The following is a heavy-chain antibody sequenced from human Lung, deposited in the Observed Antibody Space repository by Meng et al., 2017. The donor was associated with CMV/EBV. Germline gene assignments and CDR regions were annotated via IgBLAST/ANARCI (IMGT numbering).Heavy chain of an antibody. J-gene: IGHJ5*02. V-gene: IGHV3-11*04. CDR2: ISSRGTTI. Sequence: GESXKISCVTTGFTFSDYYMSWIRQAPGKGLEWLSSISSRGTTICDADSVRGRFIISRDNAKNSLYLQMNSLRVDDTAVYYCARDLAPVDPRGQGTLVTVSS. CDR1: GFTFSDYY. D-gene: IGHD1-14*01. CDR3: ARDLAPVDP.